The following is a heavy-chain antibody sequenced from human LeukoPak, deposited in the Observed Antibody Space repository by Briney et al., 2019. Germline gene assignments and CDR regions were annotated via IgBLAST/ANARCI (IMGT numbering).Heavy chain of an antibody. CDR1: GFTFSNYW. CDR2: MKQDGSEK. D-gene: IGHD1-7*01. Sequence: GGSLRLSCAASGFTFSNYWMSWVRQAPGKGLEWVANMKQDGSEKYYVDSVKGRFTISRDNAKNSLYLQMNSLRAEDTAVYYCARDDDWNYEDYWGQGTLVTVFS. CDR3: ARDDDWNYEDY. J-gene: IGHJ4*02. V-gene: IGHV3-7*01.